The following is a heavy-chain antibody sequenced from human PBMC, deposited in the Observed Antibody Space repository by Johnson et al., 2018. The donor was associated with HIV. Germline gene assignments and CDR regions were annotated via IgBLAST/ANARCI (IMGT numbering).Heavy chain of an antibody. D-gene: IGHD3-16*01. CDR3: AKMGITGAFDI. CDR1: GFTFGDYT. V-gene: IGHV3-43*01. CDR2: ISWEGGST. Sequence: VQLVESGGGVVQPGRSLRLSCAASGFTFGDYTMHWVRQAPGKGLEWVSLISWEGGSTYDADSVKGRFTISRDNSKNSLYLQMNSLRTEDTALYYCAKMGITGAFDIWGQGTMVTVSS. J-gene: IGHJ3*02.